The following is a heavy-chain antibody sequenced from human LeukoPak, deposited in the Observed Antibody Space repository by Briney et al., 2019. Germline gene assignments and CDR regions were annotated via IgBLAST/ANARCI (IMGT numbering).Heavy chain of an antibody. CDR1: GGGSMSSYY. D-gene: IGHD6-13*01. Sequence: SETLSLTCTVSGGGSMSSYYWSWIRPPAGKGLEYIGRIYTSGSTNYNPSLRSRVTISVDTSKNQFSLKLSSVTAADTAVYYCAGTMRSIAAAGNWFDPWGQGTLVTVSS. V-gene: IGHV4-4*07. CDR2: IYTSGST. CDR3: AGTMRSIAAAGNWFDP. J-gene: IGHJ5*02.